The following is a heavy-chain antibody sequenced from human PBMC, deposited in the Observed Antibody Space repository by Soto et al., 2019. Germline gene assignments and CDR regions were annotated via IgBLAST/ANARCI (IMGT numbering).Heavy chain of an antibody. Sequence: EVQLEESGGDLVLPGRSLRLSCVDSGFTFEDYALHWVRQVPGKGLDWVAAMSWNSGTIGYADSVKGRFTGSRDNARKTLHLQMNSLRHEDTALYHCTTAAQHFWSGRYMDSWGEGTEGSVSS. CDR2: MSWNSGTI. V-gene: IGHV3-9*01. J-gene: IGHJ4*02. CDR1: GFTFEDYA. D-gene: IGHD3-3*01. CDR3: TTAAQHFWSGRYMDS.